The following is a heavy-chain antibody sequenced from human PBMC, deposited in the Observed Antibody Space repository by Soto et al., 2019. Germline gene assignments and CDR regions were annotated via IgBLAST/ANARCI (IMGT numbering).Heavy chain of an antibody. CDR1: GYTFINYY. CDR2: INPNGGST. Sequence: ASVKVSCKASGYTFINYYTHWVRQAPGQGLEWMGIINPNGGSTTYAQKFQGRVTLTRDTSTNTVNMELSSLRSEDTAVYYCAREKWLVRRNDPFDIWGQGTMVTVSS. CDR3: AREKWLVRRNDPFDI. D-gene: IGHD6-19*01. J-gene: IGHJ3*02. V-gene: IGHV1-46*01.